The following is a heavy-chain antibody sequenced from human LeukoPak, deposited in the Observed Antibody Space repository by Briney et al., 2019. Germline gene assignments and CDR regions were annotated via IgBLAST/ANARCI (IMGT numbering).Heavy chain of an antibody. CDR2: INPSGGST. CDR1: GYTFTSYY. D-gene: IGHD2-15*01. J-gene: IGHJ5*02. Sequence: ASVKVSCKASGYTFTSYYMHWVRQAPPQGLEWMGIINPSGGSTSYAQKFQGRVTMTRDTSTSTVYMELSSLRSEDTAVYYCAREGYCSGGSCYSSASSWFDPWGQGTLVTVSS. V-gene: IGHV1-46*01. CDR3: AREGYCSGGSCYSSASSWFDP.